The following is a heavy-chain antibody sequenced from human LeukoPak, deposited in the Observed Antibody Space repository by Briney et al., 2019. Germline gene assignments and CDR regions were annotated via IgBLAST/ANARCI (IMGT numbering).Heavy chain of an antibody. CDR1: GFTFSSYA. D-gene: IGHD3-3*01. CDR3: ARVRLITIFGVNNWFDP. CDR2: ISYDGSNK. J-gene: IGHJ5*02. Sequence: PGGSLRLSCAASGFTFSSYAMHWVRQAPGKGLEWVAVISYDGSNKYYADSVKGRFTISRDNSKNTLYLQMNSLRAEDTAVYYCARVRLITIFGVNNWFDPWGQGTLVTVSS. V-gene: IGHV3-30*14.